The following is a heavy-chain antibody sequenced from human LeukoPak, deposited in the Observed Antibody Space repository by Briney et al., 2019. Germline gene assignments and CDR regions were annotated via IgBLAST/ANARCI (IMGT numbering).Heavy chain of an antibody. V-gene: IGHV4-39*07. Sequence: PSETLSLTCTVSGGSINSSSYYWGWIRQPPGKGLEWIGSIYYSGSTYYNPSLKSRVTISVDTSKKQFSLRLSSVTAADTAVYYCARVTGYMIEDYFDYWGQGTLVTVSS. CDR2: IYYSGST. CDR1: GGSINSSSYY. J-gene: IGHJ4*02. D-gene: IGHD3-22*01. CDR3: ARVTGYMIEDYFDY.